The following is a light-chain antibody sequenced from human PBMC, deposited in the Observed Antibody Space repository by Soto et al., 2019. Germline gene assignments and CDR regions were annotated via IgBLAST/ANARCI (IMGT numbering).Light chain of an antibody. CDR2: EGS. J-gene: IGKJ1*01. CDR1: QSVSSY. CDR3: QQRNNWPWT. Sequence: EIVLMQSPGTLSLSPGERATLSCRASQSVSSYLAWYQQKAGQAPRLLIYEGSNRATDIPTRFSGSGSGTDFTLTISGLEPEDFAVYYCQQRNNWPWTFGQGTKVDIK. V-gene: IGKV3-11*01.